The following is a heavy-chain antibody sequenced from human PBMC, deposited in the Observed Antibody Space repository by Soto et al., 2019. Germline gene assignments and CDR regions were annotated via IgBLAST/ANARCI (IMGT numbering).Heavy chain of an antibody. D-gene: IGHD1-1*01. V-gene: IGHV4-59*08. CDR3: VRHLGSRCTERFDP. CDR1: GASISIYY. Sequence: SETLSLTCTVSGASISIYYWSWIRQPRGGGLEWIGYFYYTGKTNYNPSLKSRVTMSVDTSKNQFSLKLTSLTAADTAVYYCVRHLGSRCTERFDPWGQGTLVTVSS. J-gene: IGHJ5*02. CDR2: FYYTGKT.